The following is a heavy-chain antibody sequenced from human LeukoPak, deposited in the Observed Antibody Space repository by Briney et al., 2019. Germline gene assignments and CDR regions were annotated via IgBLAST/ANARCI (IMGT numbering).Heavy chain of an antibody. CDR2: ISTYDDNI. V-gene: IGHV1-18*01. D-gene: IGHD3-9*01. Sequence: ASVKVSCKASGYTFTTYGLSWVRQAPGQGLEWLGWISTYDDNIKYAQSLQGRLTLTIDTSTSTAYMELRSLTSDDTAVYYCARETYSNILTGADYWGPGTLVTVSS. J-gene: IGHJ4*02. CDR3: ARETYSNILTGADY. CDR1: GYTFTTYG.